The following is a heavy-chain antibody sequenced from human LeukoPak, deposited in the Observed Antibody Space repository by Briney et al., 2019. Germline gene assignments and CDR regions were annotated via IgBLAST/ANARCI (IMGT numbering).Heavy chain of an antibody. Sequence: GGSLRLSCAASGFTFSRYAMSWVRQAPGKGLEWVSSISGSGGSTYYADSVKGRFTISRDNSKNTLYLQMNSLRAKDTAVYYCAKGGGDVYCSSTSCYHYYGMDVWGQGTTVTVSS. CDR3: AKGGGDVYCSSTSCYHYYGMDV. D-gene: IGHD2-2*01. J-gene: IGHJ6*02. CDR1: GFTFSRYA. CDR2: ISGSGGST. V-gene: IGHV3-23*01.